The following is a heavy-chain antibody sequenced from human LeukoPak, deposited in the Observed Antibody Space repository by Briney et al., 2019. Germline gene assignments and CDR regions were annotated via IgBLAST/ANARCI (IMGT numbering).Heavy chain of an antibody. CDR1: GGSISSGTYY. Sequence: PSETLSLTCTVSGGSISSGTYYWTWIRQPAGKGLEWIGRIYTSGSTNYNPSLKSRVTISVDTSKNQFSLELSSVTAADTAVYYCARDGYCTSTTCYDAFDIWGQGTMVTVSS. D-gene: IGHD2-2*03. V-gene: IGHV4-61*02. CDR2: IYTSGST. J-gene: IGHJ3*02. CDR3: ARDGYCTSTTCYDAFDI.